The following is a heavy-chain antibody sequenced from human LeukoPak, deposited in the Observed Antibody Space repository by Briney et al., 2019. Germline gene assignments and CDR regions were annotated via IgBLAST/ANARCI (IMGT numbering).Heavy chain of an antibody. CDR3: ARDLAPIRFLEWLIGV. V-gene: IGHV3-30-3*01. D-gene: IGHD3-3*01. Sequence: GGSLRLSCAASGFTFSDYYMSWIRQAPGKGLEWVAVISYDGSNKYYADSVKGRFTISRDNSKNTLYLQMNSPRAEDTAVYYCARDLAPIRFLEWLIGVWGKGTTVTVSS. CDR2: ISYDGSNK. CDR1: GFTFSDYY. J-gene: IGHJ6*04.